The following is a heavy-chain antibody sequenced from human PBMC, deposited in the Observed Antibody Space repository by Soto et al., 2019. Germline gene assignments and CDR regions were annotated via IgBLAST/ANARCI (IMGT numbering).Heavy chain of an antibody. V-gene: IGHV5-51*01. CDR1: GFTLSNYW. Sequence: GGSLKISCKGSGFTLSNYWIAWGRQMPWKGLEWMGIIYPGDSDTSYSPSFQGQVTISAGKSINTAYLHRSSLKASDTAIYYCAKHEGYCSTTTCSNFDYWGQGTLVTVSS. CDR2: IYPGDSDT. D-gene: IGHD2-2*01. J-gene: IGHJ4*02. CDR3: AKHEGYCSTTTCSNFDY.